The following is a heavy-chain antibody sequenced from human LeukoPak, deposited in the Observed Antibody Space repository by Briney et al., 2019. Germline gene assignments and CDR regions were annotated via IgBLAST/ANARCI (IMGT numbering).Heavy chain of an antibody. D-gene: IGHD5-12*01. J-gene: IGHJ4*02. CDR2: IYYSGST. V-gene: IGHV4-59*01. CDR3: ASHRGDIVFDH. Sequence: SETLSLTCTVSGGSISSYYWSWIRQPPGKGLEWIGYIYYSGSTNYNPSLKSRVTISVDTSKNQFSLKLSSVTAADTAVYYCASHRGDIVFDHWGQGTLVTVSS. CDR1: GGSISSYY.